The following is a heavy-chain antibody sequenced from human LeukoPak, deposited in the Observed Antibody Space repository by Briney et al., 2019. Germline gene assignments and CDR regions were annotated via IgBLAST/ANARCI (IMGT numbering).Heavy chain of an antibody. J-gene: IGHJ6*02. CDR2: IWYDGSNK. Sequence: GGSLRLSCAASGFTFSSCGMHWVRQAPGKGLEWVAVIWYDGSNKYYADSVKGRFTISRDNSKNTLYLQMNSLRAEDTAVYYCARTAAMVSHGMDVWGQGTTVTVSS. V-gene: IGHV3-33*01. CDR1: GFTFSSCG. D-gene: IGHD5-18*01. CDR3: ARTAAMVSHGMDV.